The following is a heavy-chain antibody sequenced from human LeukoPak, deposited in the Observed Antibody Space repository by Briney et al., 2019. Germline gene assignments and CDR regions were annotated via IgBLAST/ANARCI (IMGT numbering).Heavy chain of an antibody. CDR1: GFTVSGNY. J-gene: IGHJ4*02. Sequence: GGSLRLSCAVSGFTVSGNYMSWVRQAPGKGLEWVSLIYSGGTTYYADSVKGRFTISRDNSKNTLYLQMNSLRAEDTAVYYCARRAGGYSHPYDYWGQGILVTVSS. V-gene: IGHV3-53*01. CDR3: ARRAGGYSHPYDY. D-gene: IGHD4-23*01. CDR2: IYSGGTT.